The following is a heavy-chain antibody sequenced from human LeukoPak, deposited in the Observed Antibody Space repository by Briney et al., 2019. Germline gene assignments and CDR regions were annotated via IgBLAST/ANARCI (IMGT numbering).Heavy chain of an antibody. J-gene: IGHJ4*02. CDR2: INHSGST. CDR1: GGSFSGYY. D-gene: IGHD3-22*01. Sequence: KPSETLSLTCAVYGGSFSGYYWSWIRQPPGKGLEWIGEINHSGSTNYNPSLKSRVTISVDTSKNQFSLKLSSVTAAGTAVYYCARSYDSSGYWAYWGQGTLVTVSS. V-gene: IGHV4-34*01. CDR3: ARSYDSSGYWAY.